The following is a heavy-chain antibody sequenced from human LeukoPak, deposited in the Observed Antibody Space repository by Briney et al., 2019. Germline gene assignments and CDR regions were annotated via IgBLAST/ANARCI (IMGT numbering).Heavy chain of an antibody. V-gene: IGHV3-23*01. CDR3: AKDGVDTAMVYYYYYMDV. J-gene: IGHJ6*03. CDR2: INDSGGST. CDR1: GFNFDDYV. Sequence: GGSLRLSCAASGFNFDDYVMNWVRQAPGKGLEWVSAINDSGGSTYYADSVKGRFTISRDNSKNTLYLQMNSLRAEDTAVYYCAKDGVDTAMVYYYYYMDVWGKGTTVTISS. D-gene: IGHD5-18*01.